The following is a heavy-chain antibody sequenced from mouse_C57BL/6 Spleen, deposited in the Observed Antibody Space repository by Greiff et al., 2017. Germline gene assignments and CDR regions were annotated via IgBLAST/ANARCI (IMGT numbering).Heavy chain of an antibody. CDR3: ARGYLFDY. D-gene: IGHD5-1*01. CDR1: GFSLTSYG. Sequence: QVQLQQSGPGLVQPSQSLSITCTVSGFSLTSYGVHWVRQSPGKGLEWLGVIWSGGSTDYNAAIISRLSISKDNSKSQVFFKMNSLQADDTAIYYCARGYLFDYWGQGTTLTVSS. V-gene: IGHV2-2*01. J-gene: IGHJ2*01. CDR2: IWSGGST.